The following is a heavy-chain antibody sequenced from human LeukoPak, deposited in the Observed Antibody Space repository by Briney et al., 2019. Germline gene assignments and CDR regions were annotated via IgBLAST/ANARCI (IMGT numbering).Heavy chain of an antibody. Sequence: GASVKVSCKASGYTFTGYYMHWVRQAPGQGLEWMGWINPNSGGTNYAQKFQGRVTMTRDTSISTAYMELSRLRSDDTAVYYCARVTGVEDQLLYDALDIWGQGTMVTVSS. CDR3: ARVTGVEDQLLYDALDI. D-gene: IGHD1-26*01. V-gene: IGHV1-2*02. CDR1: GYTFTGYY. J-gene: IGHJ3*02. CDR2: INPNSGGT.